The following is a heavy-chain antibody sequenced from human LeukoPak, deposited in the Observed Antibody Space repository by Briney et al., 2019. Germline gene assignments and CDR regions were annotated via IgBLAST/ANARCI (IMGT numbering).Heavy chain of an antibody. CDR2: ISGSGSGI. CDR1: GFTFSSYA. Sequence: PGGSLRLSCAASGFTFSSYAMNWVRQAPGKGLEWVSAISGSGSGIYYADSVKGRFTISRDNSKNTLSLQMTSLRAEDTAVYYCAKSRYSSASYASDYWGQGTLVTVSS. V-gene: IGHV3-23*01. D-gene: IGHD6-19*01. J-gene: IGHJ4*02. CDR3: AKSRYSSASYASDY.